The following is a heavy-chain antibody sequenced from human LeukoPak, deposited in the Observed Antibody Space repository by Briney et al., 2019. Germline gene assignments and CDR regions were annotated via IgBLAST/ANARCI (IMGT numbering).Heavy chain of an antibody. V-gene: IGHV1-69*06. J-gene: IGHJ4*02. CDR3: ARDPSRDGYN. Sequence: SVKVSCKASGVTSINYAISWVRQAPGQGLEWMGGIIPIFGTANYAQKFQGRVTITADKSTFTAYMELSSLRSEDTAVYYCARDPSRDGYNWGQGTLVTVSS. CDR2: IIPIFGTA. CDR1: GVTSINYA. D-gene: IGHD5-24*01.